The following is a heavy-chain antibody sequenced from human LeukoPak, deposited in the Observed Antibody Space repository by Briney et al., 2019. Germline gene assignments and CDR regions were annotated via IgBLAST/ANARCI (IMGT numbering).Heavy chain of an antibody. CDR3: ASRPPWAAFDI. Sequence: GGSLRLSCSASGFTFSRFYLHWVRQAPGKGLEFVSHISSNGATTYYADSVKGRFTISRDNSKNTLYLQMNSLRAEDTAVYYCASRPPWAAFDIWGQGTMVTVSS. J-gene: IGHJ3*02. V-gene: IGHV3-64*04. CDR2: ISSNGATT. CDR1: GFTFSRFY. D-gene: IGHD7-27*01.